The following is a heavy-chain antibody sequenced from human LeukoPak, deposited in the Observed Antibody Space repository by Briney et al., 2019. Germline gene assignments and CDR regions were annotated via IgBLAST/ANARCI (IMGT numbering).Heavy chain of an antibody. J-gene: IGHJ4*02. CDR1: GFTFSSYW. Sequence: GGSLRLSCAASGFTFSSYWMSRVRQAPGKGLEWVANIKQDGSDKYYVDSVKGRFTISRDNAKNSLYLQMNSLRAEDTAVYYCARDPYDSSWGLCYFDYWGQGNLVTVSS. V-gene: IGHV3-7*04. CDR2: IKQDGSDK. D-gene: IGHD3-22*01. CDR3: ARDPYDSSWGLCYFDY.